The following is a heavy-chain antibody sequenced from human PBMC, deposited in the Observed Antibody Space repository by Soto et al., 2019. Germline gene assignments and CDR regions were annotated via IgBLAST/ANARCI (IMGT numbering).Heavy chain of an antibody. CDR1: GFTFSRYA. J-gene: IGHJ4*02. V-gene: IGHV3-23*01. CDR3: AKGPTYYYDSSGYFDY. D-gene: IGHD3-22*01. CDR2: ISGSGGGT. Sequence: LRLSCAASGFTFSRYAMSWVRQAPGKGLEWVSAISGSGGGTYYADSVKGRFTISRDNSKNTLYLQMNSLRAEDTAVYYCAKGPTYYYDSSGYFDYWGQGTLVTVSS.